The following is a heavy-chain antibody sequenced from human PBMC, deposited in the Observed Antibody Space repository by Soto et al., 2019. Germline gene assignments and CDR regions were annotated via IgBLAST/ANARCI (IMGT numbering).Heavy chain of an antibody. J-gene: IGHJ4*02. CDR1: GGSISSSSYY. CDR2: IYYSGST. CDR3: ARKKTTIFGVVNNFDY. V-gene: IGHV4-39*01. D-gene: IGHD3-3*01. Sequence: PSETLSLTCTVSGGSISSSSYYWGWIRQPPGKGLEWIGSIYYSGSTYYNPSLKSRVTISVDTSKNQFSLKLSSVTAADTAVYYCARKKTTIFGVVNNFDYWGQGTLVTVSS.